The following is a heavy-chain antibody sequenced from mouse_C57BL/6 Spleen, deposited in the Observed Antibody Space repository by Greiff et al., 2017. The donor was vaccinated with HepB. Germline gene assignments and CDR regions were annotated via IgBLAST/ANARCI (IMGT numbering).Heavy chain of an antibody. D-gene: IGHD2-4*01. J-gene: IGHJ2*01. Sequence: QVQLQQPGTELVKPGASVKLSCKASGYTFTSYWMHWVKQRPGQGLEWIGNINPSNGGTNYNEKFKSKATLTVDKSSSTAYMQLSSLTSEDSAVYYCAREGSYDYGPYYFDYWGQGTTLTVSS. CDR1: GYTFTSYW. CDR2: INPSNGGT. CDR3: AREGSYDYGPYYFDY. V-gene: IGHV1-53*01.